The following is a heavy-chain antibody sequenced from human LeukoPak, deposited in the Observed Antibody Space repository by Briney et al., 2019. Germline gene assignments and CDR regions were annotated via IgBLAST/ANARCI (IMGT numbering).Heavy chain of an antibody. J-gene: IGHJ5*02. CDR3: ARGYDSSDINWFDP. CDR1: GGSISSGGYY. Sequence: PSETLSLTCTVSGGSISSGGYYRSWIRQHPGKGLEWIGYIYYSGSTYYNPSLKSRVTISVDTSKNQFSLKLSSVTAADTAVYYCARGYDSSDINWFDPWGQGTLVTVSS. D-gene: IGHD3-22*01. V-gene: IGHV4-31*03. CDR2: IYYSGST.